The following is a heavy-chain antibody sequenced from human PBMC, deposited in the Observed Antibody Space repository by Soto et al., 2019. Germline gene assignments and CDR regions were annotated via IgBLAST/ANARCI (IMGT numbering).Heavy chain of an antibody. CDR1: GFTFSSYW. CDR3: AREGVVRYFDPYYFDY. Sequence: GGSLRLSCAASGFTFSSYWMHWVRQAPGKGLVWVSRINSDGSSTSYADSVKGGFTISRDNAKNTLYLQMNSLRAEDTAVYYCAREGVVRYFDPYYFDYWGQGTLVTVSS. CDR2: INSDGSST. J-gene: IGHJ4*02. V-gene: IGHV3-74*01. D-gene: IGHD3-9*01.